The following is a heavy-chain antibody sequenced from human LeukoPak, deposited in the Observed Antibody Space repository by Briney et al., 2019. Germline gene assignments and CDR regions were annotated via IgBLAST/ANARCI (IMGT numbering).Heavy chain of an antibody. CDR1: GFTFSNAW. D-gene: IGHD3-10*01. V-gene: IGHV4-59*04. CDR3: ARYVVFGSGKYYFDY. J-gene: IGHJ4*02. CDR2: INYGGTT. Sequence: PGGSLRLSCAASGFTFSNAWMSWVRQPPGKELEWIASINYGGTTYYNPSLKSRVTISVDTSKNQFSLRLSSVTAADTAVYFCARYVVFGSGKYYFDYWGQGSLVTVSS.